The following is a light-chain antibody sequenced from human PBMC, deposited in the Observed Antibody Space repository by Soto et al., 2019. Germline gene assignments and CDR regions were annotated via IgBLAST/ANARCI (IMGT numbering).Light chain of an antibody. CDR3: QQYGSSPWT. CDR1: QSVSSNY. CDR2: GAS. J-gene: IGKJ1*01. Sequence: EIVLTQSPGTLSLSPGERATLSCRASQSVSSNYLAWYQQKPGQAPRLLTYGASSRATGFPDRFSGSGSGTAFTLTISSLEPEDFPVYHCQQYGSSPWTFGQGTKVEIK. V-gene: IGKV3-20*01.